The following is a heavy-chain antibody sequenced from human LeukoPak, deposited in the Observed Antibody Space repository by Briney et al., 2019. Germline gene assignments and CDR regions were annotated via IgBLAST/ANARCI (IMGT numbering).Heavy chain of an antibody. CDR1: GLTFSSYS. J-gene: IGHJ4*02. CDR2: ISSSSSYI. CDR3: AREATYRIAVAGYHIDY. D-gene: IGHD6-19*01. V-gene: IGHV3-21*01. Sequence: GGSLRLSCAASGLTFSSYSMNWVRQAPGKGLEWVSSISSSSSYIYYADSVKGRFTISRDNAKNSLYLQMNSLRAEDTAVYYCAREATYRIAVAGYHIDYWGQGTLVTVSS.